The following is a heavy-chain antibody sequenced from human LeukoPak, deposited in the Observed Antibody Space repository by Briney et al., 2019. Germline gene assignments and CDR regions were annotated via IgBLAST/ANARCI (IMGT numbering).Heavy chain of an antibody. CDR2: SIPILGIA. Sequence: SVKVSCKASGGTFSSYAISWVRQAPRQGLDLMGRSIPILGIANYAQKCHGRVTITAGKSTSKAYLKLSSLRSEDTAVYYCARDHRLGSPGGCWGQGTLVTVSS. CDR3: ARDHRLGSPGGC. J-gene: IGHJ4*02. D-gene: IGHD1-26*01. V-gene: IGHV1-69*04. CDR1: GGTFSSYA.